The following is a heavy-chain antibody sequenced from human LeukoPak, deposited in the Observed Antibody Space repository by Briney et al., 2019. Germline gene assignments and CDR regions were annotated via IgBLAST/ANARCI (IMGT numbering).Heavy chain of an antibody. CDR3: ARKSVVVPAAFDY. J-gene: IGHJ4*02. CDR2: IIPIFGTA. CDR1: GGTFSSYA. D-gene: IGHD2-2*01. V-gene: IGHV1-69*01. Sequence: SVKVSCKASGGTFSSYAISWVRQAPGQGLEWMGGIIPIFGTANYAQQFQGRVTITPDESTSTAYMELRSLRPEDTAVYDCARKSVVVPAAFDYWGQGTLVTVSS.